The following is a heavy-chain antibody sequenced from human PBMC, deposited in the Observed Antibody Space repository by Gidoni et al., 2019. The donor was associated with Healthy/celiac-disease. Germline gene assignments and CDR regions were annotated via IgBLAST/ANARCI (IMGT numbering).Heavy chain of an antibody. CDR1: GFTFGSYG. V-gene: IGHV3-30*18. CDR2: RSYDGSNK. J-gene: IGHJ4*02. CDR3: AKDRGLRGYCTNGVCYRAAYFDY. Sequence: QVQLVESGGGVVQPGRSLRLSCAASGFTFGSYGMHWVRPAPGQGLEGVAVRSYDGSNKDYADAVKGRFTISRDNSKNTLYLQMNSLRAEDTAVYYCAKDRGLRGYCTNGVCYRAAYFDYWGQGTLVTVSS. D-gene: IGHD2-8*01.